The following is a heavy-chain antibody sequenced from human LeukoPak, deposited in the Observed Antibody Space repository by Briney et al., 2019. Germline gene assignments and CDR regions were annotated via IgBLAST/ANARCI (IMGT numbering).Heavy chain of an antibody. CDR2: INPSGGST. V-gene: IGHV1-46*01. CDR1: GYTFTSYY. CDR3: ARDPIVVVPAARGYYFDY. J-gene: IGHJ4*02. Sequence: ASVKVSCKASGYTFTSYYMHWVRQAPGQGLEWMGIINPSGGSTSYAQKFQGRVTMTRDTSTSTVYVELSSLRSEDTAVYYCARDPIVVVPAARGYYFDYWGQGTLVTVSS. D-gene: IGHD2-2*01.